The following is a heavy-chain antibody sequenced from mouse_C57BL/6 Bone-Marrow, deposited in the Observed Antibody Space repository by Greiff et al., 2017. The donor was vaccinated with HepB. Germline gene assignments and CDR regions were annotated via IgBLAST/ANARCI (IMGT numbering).Heavy chain of an antibody. V-gene: IGHV1-19*01. J-gene: IGHJ2*01. CDR2: INPYNGGT. CDR3: ARGTTVQARDY. CDR1: GYTFTDYY. D-gene: IGHD1-1*01. Sequence: VQLKESGPVLVKPGASVKMSCKASGYTFTDYYMNWVKQSHGKSLEWIGVINPYNGGTSYNQKFKGKATLTVDKSSSTAYMELNSLTSEDSAVYYCARGTTVQARDYWGQGTTLTVSS.